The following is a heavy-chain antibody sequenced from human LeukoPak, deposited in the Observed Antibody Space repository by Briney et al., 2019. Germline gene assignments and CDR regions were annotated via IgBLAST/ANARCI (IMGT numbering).Heavy chain of an antibody. Sequence: GGSLRLSCAASGFTVSSNYMSWVRQAPGKGLEWVSVIYSGGSTYYADSVKGRFTISRDNSKNTLYLQMNSLRAEDTAVYCCARGGLRYFDWLRFDYWGQGTLVTVAS. CDR1: GFTVSSNY. V-gene: IGHV3-53*01. D-gene: IGHD3-9*01. J-gene: IGHJ4*02. CDR2: IYSGGST. CDR3: ARGGLRYFDWLRFDY.